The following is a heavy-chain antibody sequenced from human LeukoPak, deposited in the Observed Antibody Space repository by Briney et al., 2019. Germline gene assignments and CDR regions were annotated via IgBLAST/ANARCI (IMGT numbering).Heavy chain of an antibody. CDR1: GFTFSSHA. Sequence: GGSLRLSCAASGFTFSSHAMHWVRQAPGKGLEWVSVISGGGASTYYGDSVKGRFTISRDNPKNTLYLQMNSLRAEDTAVYYCAKDTYYYGSGSYNNGMDVWGQGTTVTVSS. D-gene: IGHD3-10*01. CDR2: ISGGGAST. CDR3: AKDTYYYGSGSYNNGMDV. V-gene: IGHV3-23*01. J-gene: IGHJ6*02.